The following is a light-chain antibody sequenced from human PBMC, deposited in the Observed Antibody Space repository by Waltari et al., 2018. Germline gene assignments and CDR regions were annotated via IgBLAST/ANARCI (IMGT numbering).Light chain of an antibody. Sequence: QAVVTQEPSLTVSPGGTVTLTCGSSTGAVTSGHYLYWFQQKPGQAPRTLIYDTSNKYSGTPARFSGSLRGGKAALTLSGAQPEDEAEYYCLLSYSGARAGVFGGGTKLTVL. CDR3: LLSYSGARAGV. CDR2: DTS. J-gene: IGLJ2*01. V-gene: IGLV7-46*01. CDR1: TGAVTSGHY.